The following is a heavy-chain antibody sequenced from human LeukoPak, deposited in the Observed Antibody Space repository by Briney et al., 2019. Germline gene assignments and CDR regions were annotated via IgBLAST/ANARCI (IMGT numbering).Heavy chain of an antibody. CDR2: LFHSGST. CDR1: GGSISSGGYY. V-gene: IGHV4-30-2*01. CDR3: ARGTAGPYWYSDL. D-gene: IGHD1-1*01. Sequence: SQTLSLTCTVSGGSISSGGYYWNWIRQHPGKGLEWIGYLFHSGSTFYSPSLKSRVTISVDRSKNQFSLRLNSVTAADTAVYYCARGTAGPYWYSDLWGRGTLVAVSS. J-gene: IGHJ2*01.